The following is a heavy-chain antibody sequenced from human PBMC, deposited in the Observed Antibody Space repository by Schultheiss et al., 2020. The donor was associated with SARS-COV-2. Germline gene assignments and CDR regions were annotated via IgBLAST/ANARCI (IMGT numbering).Heavy chain of an antibody. CDR3: AAGGGGYYYYYMDV. J-gene: IGHJ6*03. V-gene: IGHV3-21*01. CDR2: ISSSSSYI. Sequence: GGSLRLSCAASGFTFSSYAMSWVRQAPGKGLEWVSSISSSSSYIYYADSVKGRFTISRDNAKNSLYLQMNSLRAEDTAVYYCAAGGGGYYYYYMDVWGKGTTVTVSS. D-gene: IGHD4-23*01. CDR1: GFTFSSYA.